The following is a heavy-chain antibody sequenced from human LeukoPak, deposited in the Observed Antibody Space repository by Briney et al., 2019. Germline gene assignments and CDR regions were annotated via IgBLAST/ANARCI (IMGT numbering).Heavy chain of an antibody. J-gene: IGHJ3*02. CDR3: AREGHTSGFCGAFDI. Sequence: PGGSLSLSCELSGRPFSSSIMHWVRQAPGKGLEWVAGMSFDGSQYYVDSVKGRFTISRDNSGNTVFLHMTSLRPEDTAVYFCAREGHTSGFCGAFDIWGQGTTVTISS. D-gene: IGHD5-12*01. CDR2: MSFDGSQ. V-gene: IGHV3-30*03. CDR1: GRPFSSSI.